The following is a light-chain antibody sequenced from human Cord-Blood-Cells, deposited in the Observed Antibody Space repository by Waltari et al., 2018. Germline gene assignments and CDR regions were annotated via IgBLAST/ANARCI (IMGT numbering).Light chain of an antibody. CDR3: CSYAGSSTWV. V-gene: IGLV2-23*02. J-gene: IGLJ3*02. Sequence: QSALTQPASVSGSPGQSITIPCTGTSSDVGSYNLVSWYQQHPGKAPKRRIYEVSKRPSGVANRCSGSRSGNTASLTISGLQAEDDADYYCCSYAGSSTWVFGGGTKLTVL. CDR2: EVS. CDR1: SSDVGSYNL.